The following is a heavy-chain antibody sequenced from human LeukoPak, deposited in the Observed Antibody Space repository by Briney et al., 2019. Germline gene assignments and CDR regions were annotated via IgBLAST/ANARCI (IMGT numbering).Heavy chain of an antibody. CDR2: IYYSGST. CDR1: GGSISSSSYY. CDR3: AISVGATPFDY. D-gene: IGHD1-26*01. J-gene: IGHJ4*02. Sequence: SETLSLTCTASGGSISSSSYYWGWIRQPPGKGLEWIGSIYYSGSTYYNPSPKSRVTISVDTSKNQFSLKLSSVTAADTAVYYCAISVGATPFDYWGQGTLVTVSS. V-gene: IGHV4-39*01.